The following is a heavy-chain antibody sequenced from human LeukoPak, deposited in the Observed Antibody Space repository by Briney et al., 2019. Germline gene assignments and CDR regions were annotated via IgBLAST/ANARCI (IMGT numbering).Heavy chain of an antibody. CDR3: ARLGFASGSPWSYYSYTDI. CDR1: GGSFSGYY. Sequence: SETLSLTCAVHGGSFSGYYWSGFARPQGKGLDGMGETNNSGSINYNPSLKSRVTISVDTSNNQLSLRLTSVTAADTAVYYCARLGFASGSPWSYYSYTDIWGEGTTVTISS. CDR2: TNNSGSI. J-gene: IGHJ6*03. V-gene: IGHV4-34*01. D-gene: IGHD3-10*01.